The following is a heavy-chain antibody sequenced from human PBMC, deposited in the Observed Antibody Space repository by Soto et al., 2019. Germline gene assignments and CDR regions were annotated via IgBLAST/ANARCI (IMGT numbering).Heavy chain of an antibody. CDR3: AKREGFCSGGTCYFDY. CDR2: INSDGRTT. CDR1: GFTFSAYW. J-gene: IGHJ4*02. D-gene: IGHD2-15*01. V-gene: IGHV3-74*01. Sequence: EVRLVASGGGLVQPGGSLRLSCAASGFTFSAYWMHWVRLAPGKGLVWVSRINSDGRTTNYADSVKGRFIISRDNAKNTLYLDMNSLRAEYTAVYYCAKREGFCSGGTCYFDYWSQGTLVTVSS.